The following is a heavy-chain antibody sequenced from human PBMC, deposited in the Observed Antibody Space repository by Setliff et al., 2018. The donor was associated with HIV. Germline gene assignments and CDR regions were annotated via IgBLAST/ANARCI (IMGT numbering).Heavy chain of an antibody. CDR3: AKRDYEDSTSYAPFFQY. CDR2: IYSGGST. V-gene: IGHV3-66*02. CDR1: GFTVSSNY. J-gene: IGHJ1*01. D-gene: IGHD3-22*01. Sequence: GGSLRLSCAASGFTVSSNYMSWVRQAPGKGLEWVSVIYSGGSTYYADSVKGRFTISRDNSKNTLYLQMNSLRTEDTAVYYCAKRDYEDSTSYAPFFQYWGQGTLVTVSS.